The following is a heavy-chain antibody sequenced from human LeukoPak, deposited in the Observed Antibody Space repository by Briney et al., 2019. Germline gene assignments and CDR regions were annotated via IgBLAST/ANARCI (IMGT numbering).Heavy chain of an antibody. V-gene: IGHV4-59*01. CDR1: GGSISSYY. D-gene: IGHD1-26*01. CDR2: IYYSGST. J-gene: IGHJ2*01. CDR3: AGPGAGGGDWYFDL. Sequence: SETLSLTCTVSGGSISSYYWSWIRQPPGKGLEWIGYIYYSGSTNYNPSLKSRVTISVDTSKNQFSLKLSSVTAGDAAVYYCAGPGAGGGDWYFDLWGRGTLVTVSS.